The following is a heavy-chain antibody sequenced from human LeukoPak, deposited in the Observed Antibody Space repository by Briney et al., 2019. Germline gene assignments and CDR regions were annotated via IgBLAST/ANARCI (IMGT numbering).Heavy chain of an antibody. CDR3: ARVVVHGQSDY. CDR2: IYYTGST. Sequence: SETLSLTCTVSGGSINSYYWSWIRQPPGKGLDWIGYIYYTGSTKYNPSLKSRVTISVDTFKNQFSLELTSVTAADTAVYYCARVVVHGQSDYWGQGTLVTVSS. CDR1: GGSINSYY. D-gene: IGHD3-16*02. J-gene: IGHJ4*02. V-gene: IGHV4-59*01.